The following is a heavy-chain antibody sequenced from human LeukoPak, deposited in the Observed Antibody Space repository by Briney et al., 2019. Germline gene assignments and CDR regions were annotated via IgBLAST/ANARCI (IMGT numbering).Heavy chain of an antibody. D-gene: IGHD6-13*01. CDR3: AKYHSSRAALYCFDD. Sequence: HPGRSLRLSCAASGFPLSSYGMQWVRQAPGKGVEWVAVLLYDGSKQYYAGSVKGRFTISRDNSKNTPSMQMNTLRAEDTAVYYCAKYHSSRAALYCFDDWGQGTPVTVSS. V-gene: IGHV3-30*18. CDR2: LLYDGSKQ. J-gene: IGHJ4*02. CDR1: GFPLSSYG.